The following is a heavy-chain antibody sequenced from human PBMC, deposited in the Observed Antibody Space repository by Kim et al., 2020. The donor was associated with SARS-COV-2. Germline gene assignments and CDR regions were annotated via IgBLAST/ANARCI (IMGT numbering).Heavy chain of an antibody. CDR2: ISSSSSYI. V-gene: IGHV3-21*01. D-gene: IGHD6-6*01. CDR1: GFTFSSYS. CDR3: ARDLRYYSSSSAGDGDY. Sequence: GGSLRLSCAASGFTFSSYSMNWVRQAPGKGLEWVSSISSSSSYIYYADSVKGRFTISRDNAKNSLYLQMNSLRAEDTAVYYCARDLRYYSSSSAGDGDYWGQGTPVTVSS. J-gene: IGHJ4*02.